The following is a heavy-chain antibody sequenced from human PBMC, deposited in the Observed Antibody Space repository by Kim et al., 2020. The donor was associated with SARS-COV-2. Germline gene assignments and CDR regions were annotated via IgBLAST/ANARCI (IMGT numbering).Heavy chain of an antibody. CDR3: ARHREQWLVVYRYGMDV. CDR2: IDPSDSYT. J-gene: IGHJ6*02. D-gene: IGHD6-19*01. CDR1: GYSFTSYW. V-gene: IGHV5-10-1*01. Sequence: GESLKISCKGSGYSFTSYWISWVRQMPGKGLEWMGRIDPSDSYTNYSPSFQGHVTISADKSISTAYLQWSSLKASDTAMYYCARHREQWLVVYRYGMDVWGQGTTVTVSS.